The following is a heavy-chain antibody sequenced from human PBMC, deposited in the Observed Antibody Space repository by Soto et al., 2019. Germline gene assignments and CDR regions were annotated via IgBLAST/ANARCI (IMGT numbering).Heavy chain of an antibody. J-gene: IGHJ4*02. CDR3: ARHGEHSSSWYFDY. Sequence: QVQVQESGPGLVKPSETLSLTCTVSGGSISSYYWSWIRQSPGKGLEWIGYIYYSGSTNYNPSLKRRVTISVHTSKNQFPLKLSPVTAADAAVYYCARHGEHSSSWYFDYWGQGTLVTVSS. V-gene: IGHV4-59*08. CDR2: IYYSGST. D-gene: IGHD6-13*01. CDR1: GGSISSYY.